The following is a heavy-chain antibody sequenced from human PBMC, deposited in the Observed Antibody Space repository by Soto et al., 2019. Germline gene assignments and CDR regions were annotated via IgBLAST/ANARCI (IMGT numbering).Heavy chain of an antibody. Sequence: QVQLVESGGGVVQPGRSLRLSCAASGFTFSNSGMHWVRQAPGKGLEWVAVISFDGSTKYYADSVKGRFTISRDNSKNTLYLEMNSLRGDDAAVYYCTGQIASGYWGQGTLVIVSS. V-gene: IGHV3-30*03. CDR1: GFTFSNSG. CDR3: TGQIASGY. CDR2: ISFDGSTK. J-gene: IGHJ4*02. D-gene: IGHD2-8*02.